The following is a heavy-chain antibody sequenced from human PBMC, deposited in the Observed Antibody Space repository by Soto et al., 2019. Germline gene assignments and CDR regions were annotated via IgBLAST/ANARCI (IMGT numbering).Heavy chain of an antibody. Sequence: SETLSLTCAVYGGSFSGYYWSWIRQPPGKGLEWIGEINHSGSTNYNPSLKSRVTISVDTSKNQFSLKLSSVTAADTAVYYCARGHVGHIVVVIAHPFDYWGQGTLVTVSS. J-gene: IGHJ4*02. CDR3: ARGHVGHIVVVIAHPFDY. CDR1: GGSFSGYY. CDR2: INHSGST. V-gene: IGHV4-34*01. D-gene: IGHD2-21*01.